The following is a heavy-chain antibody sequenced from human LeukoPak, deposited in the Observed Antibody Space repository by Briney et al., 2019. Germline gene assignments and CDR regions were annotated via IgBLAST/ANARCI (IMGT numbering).Heavy chain of an antibody. J-gene: IGHJ4*02. V-gene: IGHV4-34*01. CDR3: ARGRTGAAALDF. CDR1: GGSFSGHY. CDR2: STHTGST. D-gene: IGHD2-2*01. Sequence: SETLSLTCAVYGGSFSGHYWTWIRQAPGKGLEWIGESTHTGSTNYNPSLKSRVPISVDTSKNQFSLKLTSVSAADTAVYHCARGRTGAAALDFWGPGTLVTVSS.